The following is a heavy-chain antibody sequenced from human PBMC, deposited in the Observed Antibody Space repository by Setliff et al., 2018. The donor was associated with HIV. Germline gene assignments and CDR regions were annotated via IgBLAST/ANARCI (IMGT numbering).Heavy chain of an antibody. D-gene: IGHD4-17*01. CDR1: GGSISSYY. Sequence: PSETLSLTCTVSGGSISSYYWSWIRQPPGKGLEWIGYIYYSGSTNYNPSLKSRVTISVDTSKNQFSLKPSSVTAADTAVYYCARDIEEPMTTHAFDIWGQGTMVTVSS. V-gene: IGHV4-59*01. CDR2: IYYSGST. J-gene: IGHJ3*02. CDR3: ARDIEEPMTTHAFDI.